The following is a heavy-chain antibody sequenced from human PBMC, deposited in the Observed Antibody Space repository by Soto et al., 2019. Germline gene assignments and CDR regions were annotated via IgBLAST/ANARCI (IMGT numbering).Heavy chain of an antibody. CDR1: GYTLTELS. D-gene: IGHD2-15*01. CDR3: AAFGGEGYCSAGSCFD. CDR2: FNPEDGET. Sequence: QVPLVQSGAEVKKPGASVKVSCKVSGYTLTELSMHWVRQAPGKGLEWMGGFNPEDGETIYAQKFQGRVTMTEDTSTDTAYMELSSLRSEDTAVYYCAAFGGEGYCSAGSCFDWGQGTLVTVSS. V-gene: IGHV1-24*01. J-gene: IGHJ4*02.